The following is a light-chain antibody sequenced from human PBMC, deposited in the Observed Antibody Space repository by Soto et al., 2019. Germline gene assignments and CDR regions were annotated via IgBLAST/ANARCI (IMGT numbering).Light chain of an antibody. CDR2: DAS. J-gene: IGKJ3*01. V-gene: IGKV3-11*01. Sequence: EIVLTQSPATLSLSPGERATLSCRASQSVSSYLAWYQQKPGQAPRLLIYDASNRATGIPARFSGSGSGTXFTLTISSLEPEDFXVYYCQQRSNWPPLFTFGPGTKVDIK. CDR3: QQRSNWPPLFT. CDR1: QSVSSY.